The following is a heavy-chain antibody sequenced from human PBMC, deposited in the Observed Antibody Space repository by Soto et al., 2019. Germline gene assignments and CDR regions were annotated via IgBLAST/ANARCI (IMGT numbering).Heavy chain of an antibody. J-gene: IGHJ4*02. CDR3: ACYGYYYDSSGYFDF. Sequence: QVQLQESGPGLVKPSQTLSLTCTVSGGSISSGDYYWSWIRQPPGKGLEWIGYIYYSGSTYYNPSLKSRVTITEDTSMIQFAPKLSSVSAADTAVYYLACYGYYYDSSGYFDFWGRGTLVTVCS. V-gene: IGHV4-30-4*01. CDR2: IYYSGST. D-gene: IGHD3-22*01. CDR1: GGSISSGDYY.